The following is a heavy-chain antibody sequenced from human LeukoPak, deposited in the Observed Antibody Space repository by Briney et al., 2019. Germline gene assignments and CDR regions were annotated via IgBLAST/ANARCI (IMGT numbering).Heavy chain of an antibody. CDR2: ISGSGGST. Sequence: GSLRLSCAASGFTFSSYAMSWVRQAPGKGLEWVSAISGSGGSTYYADSVKGRFTISRDNSKNTLYLQMNSLRAEDTAVYYCAKAYGGLGAFDIWGQGAMVTVSS. V-gene: IGHV3-23*01. CDR3: AKAYGGLGAFDI. D-gene: IGHD4-23*01. CDR1: GFTFSSYA. J-gene: IGHJ3*02.